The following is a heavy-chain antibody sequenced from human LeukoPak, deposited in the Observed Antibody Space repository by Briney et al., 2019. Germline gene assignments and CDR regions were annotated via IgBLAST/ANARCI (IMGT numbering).Heavy chain of an antibody. CDR3: AKDPVPAAPYYYYYMDV. V-gene: IGHV3-23*01. CDR1: GFSFSSYT. D-gene: IGHD2-2*01. Sequence: GGSLRLSCAASGFSFSSYTMTWVRQAPGKGLEWVPGIRGSGIRTYYADSVKGRFTISRDSSKNTLYLQMNSLRAEDTAVYYCAKDPVPAAPYYYYYMDVWGKGTTVTVSS. J-gene: IGHJ6*03. CDR2: IRGSGIRT.